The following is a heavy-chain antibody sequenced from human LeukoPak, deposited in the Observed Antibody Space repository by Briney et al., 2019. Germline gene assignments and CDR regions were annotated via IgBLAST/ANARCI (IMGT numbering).Heavy chain of an antibody. CDR1: GGTFSSYA. J-gene: IGHJ4*02. D-gene: IGHD6-13*01. Sequence: SVKVSCKASGGTFSSYAISWVRQAPGQGLEWMGGIIPIFGTANYAQKFQGRVTITADESTSTAYMELSSLRSEDTAVYYCAREKSSGIAAAGVDYWGQGTMVTVSS. CDR3: AREKSSGIAAAGVDY. CDR2: IIPIFGTA. V-gene: IGHV1-69*01.